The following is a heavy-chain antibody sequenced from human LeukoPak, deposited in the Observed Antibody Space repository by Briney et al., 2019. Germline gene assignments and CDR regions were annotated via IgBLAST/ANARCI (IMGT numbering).Heavy chain of an antibody. D-gene: IGHD3-16*01. J-gene: IGHJ4*02. CDR2: IYYSGST. Sequence: PSETLSLTCTVSGGSISSSSYYWGWIRQPPGKGLEWIGSIYYSGSTNYNPSLKSRVTISVDTSKNQFSLKLSSVTAADTAVYYCARGQWGIRFDYWGQGTLVTVSS. CDR3: ARGQWGIRFDY. V-gene: IGHV4-39*07. CDR1: GGSISSSSYY.